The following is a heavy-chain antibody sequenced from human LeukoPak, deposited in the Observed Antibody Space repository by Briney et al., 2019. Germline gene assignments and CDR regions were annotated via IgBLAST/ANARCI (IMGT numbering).Heavy chain of an antibody. J-gene: IGHJ4*02. CDR1: GFTFSSYG. Sequence: GGSLRLSCAASGFTFSSYGMHWVRQAPGKGLEWVAFIRYDGSNKYYADSVKGRFTISRDNSKNTLYLQMNSLRAEDTAVYYCAKDGITLTIVGLIDYWGQGTLVTVSS. D-gene: IGHD3-9*01. CDR3: AKDGITLTIVGLIDY. V-gene: IGHV3-30*02. CDR2: IRYDGSNK.